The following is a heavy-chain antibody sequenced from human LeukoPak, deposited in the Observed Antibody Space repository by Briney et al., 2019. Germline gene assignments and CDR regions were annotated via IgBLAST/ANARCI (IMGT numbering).Heavy chain of an antibody. CDR1: GGSVSGNSYY. Sequence: SETLSLTCTVSGGSVSGNSYYWGWIRQPPGKGLEWIVSMYYSGSTYYNPSLKSRVTVSVDTSKNQFSLKLSSVTSTDTAVYYCATIVGSTKVDDWGQGTLVTVSS. V-gene: IGHV4-39*01. D-gene: IGHD1-26*01. CDR3: ATIVGSTKVDD. CDR2: MYYSGST. J-gene: IGHJ4*02.